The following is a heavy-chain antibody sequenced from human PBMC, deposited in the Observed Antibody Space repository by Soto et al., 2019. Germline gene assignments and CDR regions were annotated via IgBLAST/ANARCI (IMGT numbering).Heavy chain of an antibody. D-gene: IGHD6-13*01. J-gene: IGHJ6*02. CDR2: IWYDGSNK. V-gene: IGHV3-33*01. CDR1: GFTFSSYG. Sequence: PGGSLRLSFAASGFTFSSYGMHWVRQAPGKGLEWVAVIWYDGSNKYYADSVEGRFTISRDNSKNTLYLQMNSLRGEDTAVYYCARDRHGSDWYTYYFYTLAVWGQGTTVTVSS. CDR3: ARDRHGSDWYTYYFYTLAV.